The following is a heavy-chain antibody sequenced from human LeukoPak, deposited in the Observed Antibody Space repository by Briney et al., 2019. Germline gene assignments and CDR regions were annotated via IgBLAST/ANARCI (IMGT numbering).Heavy chain of an antibody. J-gene: IGHJ4*02. CDR2: IYYSGGT. CDR3: ATGNNPLPLTD. V-gene: IGHV4-59*08. CDR1: GGSISNYY. Sequence: TSETLSLTCTVSGGSISNYYWSWIRQPPGKGLEWIGYIYYSGGTNYNPSLKSRVTISVDTSKNQFSPKLSSVTAADTAVYYCATGNNPLPLTDWGQGTLVTVSS. D-gene: IGHD5-24*01.